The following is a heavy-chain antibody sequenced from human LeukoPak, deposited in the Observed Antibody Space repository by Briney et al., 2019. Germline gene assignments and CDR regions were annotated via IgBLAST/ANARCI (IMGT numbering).Heavy chain of an antibody. V-gene: IGHV3-30*03. CDR2: ISYDGTNK. D-gene: IGHD3/OR15-3a*01. CDR3: AVDYDYWTAFFSGSRMTPKR. J-gene: IGHJ4*02. CDR1: GFTFSSYG. Sequence: GGSLRLSCAASGFTFSSYGMHWVRQAPGKGLEWMAVISYDGTNKYYADSVKGRLTISRDNSKNTLYLHMDSLRVEDTAVYYCAVDYDYWTAFFSGSRMTPKRGGQGTLVTVSS.